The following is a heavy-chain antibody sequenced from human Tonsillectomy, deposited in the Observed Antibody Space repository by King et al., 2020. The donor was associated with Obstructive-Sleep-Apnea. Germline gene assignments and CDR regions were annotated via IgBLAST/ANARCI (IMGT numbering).Heavy chain of an antibody. J-gene: IGHJ5*02. V-gene: IGHV4-39*07. CDR3: ARGSAAPPYWFDP. CDR1: GGSISSSSYY. Sequence: QLQESGPGLVKPSETLSLTCTVSGGSISSSSYYWGWIRQPPGKGLEWIGRIYYTGGTDYNPSLKSRVTISVDTSKNQFSLGLSSVTAADTAVYCCARGSAAPPYWFDPWGQGTLVTVSS. CDR2: IYYTGGT. D-gene: IGHD6-6*01.